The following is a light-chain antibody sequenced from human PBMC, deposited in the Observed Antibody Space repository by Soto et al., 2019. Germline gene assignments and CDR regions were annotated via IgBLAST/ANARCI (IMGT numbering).Light chain of an antibody. J-gene: IGKJ1*01. Sequence: EIVMTQSPATLSVSPGERATLSCRASQSVSSNLAWYQQKPGQAPRLLIYGASTRATGIPARFSGSGSGTEFTLTLSSMQPEDFAVYCCQQCNIWLPWTFGKGTKVEIK. CDR3: QQCNIWLPWT. CDR2: GAS. V-gene: IGKV3-15*01. CDR1: QSVSSN.